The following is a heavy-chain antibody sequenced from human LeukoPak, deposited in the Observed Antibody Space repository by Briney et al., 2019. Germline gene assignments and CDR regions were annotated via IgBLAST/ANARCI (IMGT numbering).Heavy chain of an antibody. J-gene: IGHJ4*02. CDR3: AKAKTLRFLDSRFPGYFDY. D-gene: IGHD3-3*01. V-gene: IGHV3-15*05. CDR2: IKSKTDGGTT. Sequence: PGGSLRLSCAASGFTFSNAWMSWVRQAPGKGLEWVGRIKSKTDGGTTDYAAPVKGRFTISRDNSKNSLYLQMNSLRAEDTALYYCAKAKTLRFLDSRFPGYFDYWGQGALVTVSS. CDR1: GFTFSNAW.